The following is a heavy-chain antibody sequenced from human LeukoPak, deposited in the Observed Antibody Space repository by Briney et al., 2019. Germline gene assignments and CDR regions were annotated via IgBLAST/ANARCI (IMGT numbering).Heavy chain of an antibody. CDR2: ISGSGGST. Sequence: GGSLRLSCAASGFTFSDGWMNWVRQAPGKGLEWVSAISGSGGSTYYADSVKGRFTISRDNSKNTLYLQMNSLRAEDTAVYYCAKVGDCSSTSCYKGYDYWGQGTLVTVSS. J-gene: IGHJ4*02. D-gene: IGHD2-2*02. V-gene: IGHV3-23*01. CDR3: AKVGDCSSTSCYKGYDY. CDR1: GFTFSDGW.